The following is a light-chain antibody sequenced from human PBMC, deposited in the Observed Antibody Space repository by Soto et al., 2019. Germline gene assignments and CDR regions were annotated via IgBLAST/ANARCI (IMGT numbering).Light chain of an antibody. CDR2: WAS. Sequence: DIVMTQSPGSLAVSLGERATINCKSSQSVLYSSNNKNYLAWYQQKPGQPPKLLIYWASSRESGVPDRFSGSVSGTDFTFTISSLQAEDVAVYYCQQYYSSRTFGGGTKVEIK. CDR1: QSVLYSSNNKNY. J-gene: IGKJ4*01. CDR3: QQYYSSRT. V-gene: IGKV4-1*01.